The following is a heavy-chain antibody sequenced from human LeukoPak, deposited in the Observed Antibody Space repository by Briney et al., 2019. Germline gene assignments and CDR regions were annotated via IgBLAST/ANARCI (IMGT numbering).Heavy chain of an antibody. CDR2: IYYSGST. CDR3: ARVGAGYYFDH. V-gene: IGHV4-59*08. D-gene: IGHD3-10*01. CDR1: GGSISSYY. Sequence: SETLSLTCTVSGGSISSYYWSWIRQPPGKGLEWIGYIYYSGSTNYNPSLKSRVTISVDTSKNQFSLRLRSVTAADTAVYYCARVGAGYYFDHWGQGSLVTVSS. J-gene: IGHJ4*02.